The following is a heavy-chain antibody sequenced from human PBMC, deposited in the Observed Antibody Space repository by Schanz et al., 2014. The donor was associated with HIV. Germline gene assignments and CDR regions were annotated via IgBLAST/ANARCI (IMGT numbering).Heavy chain of an antibody. J-gene: IGHJ4*02. V-gene: IGHV3-30*18. CDR3: AKVGRIYSTTWIDY. CDR1: GFIFRTHG. CDR2: ISYDGSNE. Sequence: QVQLVETGGGVVQPGRSLRLSCAASGFIFRTHGMHWVRQAPGKGLEWVAVISYDGSNEYYGDSVKGRFTISRDNSKNPLYLQMNSLRREDTAGYYCAKVGRIYSTTWIDYWGQGTLVTVSS. D-gene: IGHD2-2*01.